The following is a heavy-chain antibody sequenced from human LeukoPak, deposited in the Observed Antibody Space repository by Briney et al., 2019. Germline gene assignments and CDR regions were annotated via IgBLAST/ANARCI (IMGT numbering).Heavy chain of an antibody. D-gene: IGHD6-19*01. Sequence: PGGSLSLSCAASGCTFSSYDMYWVRQAPGKGLEWVSYISSSSSTIYYADSVKGRFTISRDNAKNSLYLQMNSLRAEDTAVYYCGGGARVYSSGWYGSRIDYEGRGTGVPVSS. CDR2: ISSSSSTI. V-gene: IGHV3-48*01. CDR1: GCTFSSYD. CDR3: GGGARVYSSGWYGSRIDY. J-gene: IGHJ4*02.